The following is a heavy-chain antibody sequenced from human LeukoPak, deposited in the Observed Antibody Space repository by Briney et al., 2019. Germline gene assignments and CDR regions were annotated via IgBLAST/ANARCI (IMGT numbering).Heavy chain of an antibody. Sequence: GGSLRLSCAASGFTFSTYWMSWVRQAPGKGLEWVANIKQDGSEEYYVDSVKGRFTISRDNAKKSLHLQMNSLRAEDTAVYYCATLNDGSLDYWGQGTLVTVSS. CDR2: IKQDGSEE. CDR3: ATLNDGSLDY. J-gene: IGHJ4*02. CDR1: GFTFSTYW. D-gene: IGHD5-24*01. V-gene: IGHV3-7*01.